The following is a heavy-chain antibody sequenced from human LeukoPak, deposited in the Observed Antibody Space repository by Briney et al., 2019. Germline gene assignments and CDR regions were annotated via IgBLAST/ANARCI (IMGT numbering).Heavy chain of an antibody. D-gene: IGHD3-10*01. CDR2: MYHSGTT. CDR3: ARVYGSGTYYFWFDP. V-gene: IGHV4-38-2*02. Sequence: PSETLSLTCTVSGYSISSGYYWGWIRQPPGKGLEWIGSMYHSGTTYYNPSLKSRVTISVDASKNQFSLKLTSVTAADTAVYYCARVYGSGTYYFWFDPWGQGTLVTVSS. CDR1: GYSISSGYY. J-gene: IGHJ5*02.